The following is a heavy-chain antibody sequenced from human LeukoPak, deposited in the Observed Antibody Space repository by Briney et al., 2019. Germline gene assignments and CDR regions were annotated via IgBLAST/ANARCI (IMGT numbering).Heavy chain of an antibody. J-gene: IGHJ4*02. Sequence: GGSLRLSCLTSGFTFSTNAMSWVRQAPGKGLEWISGSGSGASTYYADSVTGRFTISRDNSRNTLYLQMNSLRGDDTAVYYCAKDVGKWESLHFFDYLGQGTLVTVSS. CDR1: GFTFSTNA. CDR3: AKDVGKWESLHFFDY. CDR2: SGSGAST. D-gene: IGHD1-26*01. V-gene: IGHV3-23*01.